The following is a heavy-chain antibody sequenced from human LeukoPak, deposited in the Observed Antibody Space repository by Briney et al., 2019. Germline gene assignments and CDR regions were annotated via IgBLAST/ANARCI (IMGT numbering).Heavy chain of an antibody. CDR3: ARLAKHTNEYCSSTSCYANDY. D-gene: IGHD2-2*01. V-gene: IGHV4-34*01. Sequence: PSETLSLTCAVYGGSFSSYYWSWIRQPPGKGLEWIGEINHSGSTNYNPSLKSRVTISVDTSKNQFSLKLSSVTAADTAVYYCARLAKHTNEYCSSTSCYANDYWGQGTLVTVSS. CDR2: INHSGST. CDR1: GGSFSSYY. J-gene: IGHJ4*02.